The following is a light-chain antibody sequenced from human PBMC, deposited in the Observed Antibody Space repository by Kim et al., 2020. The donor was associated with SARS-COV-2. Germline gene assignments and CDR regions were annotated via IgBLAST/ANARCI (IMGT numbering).Light chain of an antibody. CDR2: GAS. CDR1: QSVSNN. CDR3: QQYNNWPPGT. J-gene: IGKJ2*01. V-gene: IGKV3-15*01. Sequence: VSPGDRATLSCRASQSVSNNLAWYQQKPGQAPRLLIYGASTRATGIPARFSGSGSGTEFTLTISSLQSEDFAFYYCQQYNNWPPGTFGQGTKLEI.